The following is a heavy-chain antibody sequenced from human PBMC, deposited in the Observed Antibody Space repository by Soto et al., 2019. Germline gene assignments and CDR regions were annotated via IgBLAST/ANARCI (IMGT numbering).Heavy chain of an antibody. J-gene: IGHJ4*02. D-gene: IGHD3-22*01. CDR3: ARHRLEVAGILGSYYDSSGYRKYYFDY. V-gene: IGHV4-39*01. CDR2: IYYSGST. CDR1: GGSISSSSYY. Sequence: QLQLQESGPGLVKPSETLSLTCTVSGGSISSSSYYWGWIRQPPGKGLEWIGSIYYSGSTYYNPSLKSRVTISVDTSKNQSSLKLSSVTAADTAVYYCARHRLEVAGILGSYYDSSGYRKYYFDYWGPGILVTVSS.